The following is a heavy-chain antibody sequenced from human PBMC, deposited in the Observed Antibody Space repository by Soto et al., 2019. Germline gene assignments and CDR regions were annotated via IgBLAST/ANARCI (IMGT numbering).Heavy chain of an antibody. V-gene: IGHV1-3*01. CDR2: IKPGTGDT. D-gene: IGHD3-22*01. Sequence: ASVKVSCKASGYSFTSHVLHWVRQAPGERLEWMGWIKPGTGDTKYLQKLQGRVTISRDTSANIVYMELSSLRSEDTAVYYCARGYYYDSSGYYLDHWGKGTLVTVSS. CDR1: GYSFTSHV. CDR3: ARGYYYDSSGYYLDH. J-gene: IGHJ4*02.